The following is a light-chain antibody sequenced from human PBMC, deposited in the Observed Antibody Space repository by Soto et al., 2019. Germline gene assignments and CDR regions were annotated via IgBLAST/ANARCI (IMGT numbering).Light chain of an antibody. Sequence: DIQMTQSPSSLSASVGDRVTITCRASQGVSAYLLWYQQIQGTPPKLLIYAASNLVSGVPSRFSGSGSGTTFTLAISSLQPEDSATYYCQQSYKTRHTFGQGTKLETK. CDR1: QGVSAY. V-gene: IGKV1-39*01. CDR2: AAS. CDR3: QQSYKTRHT. J-gene: IGKJ2*01.